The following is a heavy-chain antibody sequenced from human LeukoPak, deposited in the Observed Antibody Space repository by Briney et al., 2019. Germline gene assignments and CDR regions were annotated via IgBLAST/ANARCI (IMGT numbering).Heavy chain of an antibody. CDR2: IYYSGST. D-gene: IGHD1-14*01. J-gene: IGHJ5*02. CDR3: ARDKAPEGFDP. V-gene: IGHV4-59*01. Sequence: PSATLSLTCTVSGGSISSYYWSWIRQPPGKGLEWIGYIYYSGSTNYNPSLKSRVTISVDTSKNQFSLKLSSVTAADTAVYYCARDKAPEGFDPWGQGTLVTVSS. CDR1: GGSISSYY.